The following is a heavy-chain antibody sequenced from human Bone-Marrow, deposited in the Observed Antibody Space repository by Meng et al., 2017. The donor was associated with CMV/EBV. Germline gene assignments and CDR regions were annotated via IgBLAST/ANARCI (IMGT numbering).Heavy chain of an antibody. Sequence: SETLSLTCAVYGGSFSGYYWSWIRQPPGKGLEWIGEINHSGSTNYNPSLKSRVTISVDTSKNQFSLKLSSVTAADTAVYYCARGRYCSSTSCVNTVLYYYYGMDVWGQRTTVTVSS. V-gene: IGHV4-34*01. CDR2: INHSGST. CDR3: ARGRYCSSTSCVNTVLYYYYGMDV. CDR1: GGSFSGYY. D-gene: IGHD2-2*01. J-gene: IGHJ6*02.